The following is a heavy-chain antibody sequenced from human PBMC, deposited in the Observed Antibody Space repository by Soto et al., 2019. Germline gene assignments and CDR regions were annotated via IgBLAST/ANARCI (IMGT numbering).Heavy chain of an antibody. CDR1: GFTFSSYG. CDR3: AKSGISFDY. V-gene: IGHV3-30*18. Sequence: GGALRPSFASSGFTFSSYGMHWVRQAPGKVVEWVAVISYDGSNKYYADSVKGRFTISRDNSKNTLYLQMNSLRAEDTAVYYCAKSGISFDYWGQGTLVTVSS. D-gene: IGHD3-3*02. CDR2: ISYDGSNK. J-gene: IGHJ4*02.